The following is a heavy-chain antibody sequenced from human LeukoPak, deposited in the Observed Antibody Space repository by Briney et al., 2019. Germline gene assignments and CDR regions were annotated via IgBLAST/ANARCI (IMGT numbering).Heavy chain of an antibody. V-gene: IGHV4-31*03. CDR1: GGSISRSGYY. J-gene: IGHJ3*02. CDR2: IYYSGST. CDR3: ARRGYAFDI. Sequence: PSETLSLTCSVSGGSISRSGYYWSWIRQHPGKGLEWIGYIYYSGSTYYNPSLKSRVTISVDTSKNQFSLKLSSVTAADTAVYYCARRGYAFDIWGQGTMVTVSS.